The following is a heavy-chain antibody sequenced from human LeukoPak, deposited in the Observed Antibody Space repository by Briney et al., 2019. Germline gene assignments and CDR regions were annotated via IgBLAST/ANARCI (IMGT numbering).Heavy chain of an antibody. Sequence: SETLSLTCSVSGGSISSSGYYWRWVRQSPGKGLEWIGSINYSGTTFYNPSLKSRVSISVDTSKNQFSLKVTSVTAADTAVYYCARQDDQDHGDQNWFDPWGQGTLVTVSS. CDR3: ARQDDQDHGDQNWFDP. CDR2: INYSGTT. V-gene: IGHV4-39*01. D-gene: IGHD4-17*01. J-gene: IGHJ5*02. CDR1: GGSISSSGYY.